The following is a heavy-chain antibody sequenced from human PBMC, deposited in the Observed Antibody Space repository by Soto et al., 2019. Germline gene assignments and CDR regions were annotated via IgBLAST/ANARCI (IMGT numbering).Heavy chain of an antibody. CDR2: INIGSGNT. CDR1: GYAFSSYA. D-gene: IGHD2-21*02. V-gene: IGHV1-3*05. Sequence: QVQLLQSGAEEKKPGASVKVSCKASGYAFSSYAMHWVRQAPGQRLEWMGWINIGSGNTKYSQNFQDRITISRDTSANTVYMELSSLRSEDTAVYYCARDGGDFGYRLIFCYYIGMDVWGQGTTVSVSS. J-gene: IGHJ6*02. CDR3: ARDGGDFGYRLIFCYYIGMDV.